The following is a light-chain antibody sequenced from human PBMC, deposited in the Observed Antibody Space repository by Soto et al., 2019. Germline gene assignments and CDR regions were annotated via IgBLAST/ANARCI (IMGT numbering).Light chain of an antibody. J-gene: IGKJ1*01. CDR2: AAS. CDR1: QGISSY. V-gene: IGKV1-8*01. Sequence: AILMTQSPSSFSSSAGDRVTITFRTSQGISSYLAWYQQKPGKAPKLLIYAASTLQSGVPSRFSGSGSGTDFTLTISCLQSEDFATYYCQQYYSYPQTFGQGTKVDIK. CDR3: QQYYSYPQT.